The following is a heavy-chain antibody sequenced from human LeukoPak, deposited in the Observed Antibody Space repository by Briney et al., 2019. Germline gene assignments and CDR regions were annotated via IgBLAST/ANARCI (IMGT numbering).Heavy chain of an antibody. Sequence: PGGSLRLSCAASGFTFSSYAMHWVRQAPGKGLEWVAVISHDGSNKYYADSVKGRFTISRDNSKNTLYLQMNSLRAEDTAVYYCARDRASSGWYSVDYWGQGTLVTVSS. CDR2: ISHDGSNK. J-gene: IGHJ4*02. CDR3: ARDRASSGWYSVDY. D-gene: IGHD6-19*01. V-gene: IGHV3-30*04. CDR1: GFTFSSYA.